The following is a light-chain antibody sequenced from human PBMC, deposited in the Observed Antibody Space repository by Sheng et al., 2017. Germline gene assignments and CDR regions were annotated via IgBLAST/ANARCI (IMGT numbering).Light chain of an antibody. J-gene: IGKJ4*01. CDR3: QQSSRTPLT. CDR1: QSVSVY. V-gene: IGKV3-11*01. CDR2: DAS. Sequence: EIVLTQSPATLSLSPGERATLSCRASQSVSVYVAWFQQKPGQAPRLLIYDASKRATGIPARFSGSGSGTDFTLTINSLEPEDFATYYCQQSSRTPLTFGGGTRVESK.